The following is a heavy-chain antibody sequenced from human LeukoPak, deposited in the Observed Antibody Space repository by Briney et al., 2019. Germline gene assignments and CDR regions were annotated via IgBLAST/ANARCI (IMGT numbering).Heavy chain of an antibody. CDR2: IHPGDSGT. D-gene: IGHD5-18*01. V-gene: IGHV5-51*01. J-gene: IGHJ4*02. CDR3: ARGGTHRYGSSDY. Sequence: GESLKISCKVSGYSFTNYWIGWVRQMPGKGLEWMGIIHPGDSGTRYSPSFQGQVTMSVDESITTAYLQWSSLRASDSAIYYCARGGTHRYGSSDYWGQGTLVTVSS. CDR1: GYSFTNYW.